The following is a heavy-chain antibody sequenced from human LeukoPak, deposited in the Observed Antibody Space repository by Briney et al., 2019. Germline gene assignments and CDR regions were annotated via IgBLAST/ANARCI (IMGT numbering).Heavy chain of an antibody. CDR3: ARDMSSSGWRYFDL. CDR1: GVSITNYF. CDR2: VSTSGVT. Sequence: SEILSLTCAVSGVSITNYFWTWIRQPAGRGLEWIGRVSTSGVTNYNPSLKSRVTMSVDTSKNQFSLKLSSVTADDTALYYCARDMSSSGWRYFDLWGRGILVTVSS. J-gene: IGHJ2*01. D-gene: IGHD6-19*01. V-gene: IGHV4-4*07.